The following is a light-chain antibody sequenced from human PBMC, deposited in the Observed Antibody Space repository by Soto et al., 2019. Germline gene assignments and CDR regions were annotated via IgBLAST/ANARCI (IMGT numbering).Light chain of an antibody. CDR2: QDS. V-gene: IGLV3-1*01. CDR1: KLGNRY. J-gene: IGLJ2*01. Sequence: SYELTQPPSVSVSPGQTASITCSGDKLGNRYVCWYQQKPGQSPVLVIYQDSKRPSGIPERFSGSNSVNTATLAISGTQAMDEADYYCQACDSSSVGTFGGGTKLTVL. CDR3: QACDSSSVGT.